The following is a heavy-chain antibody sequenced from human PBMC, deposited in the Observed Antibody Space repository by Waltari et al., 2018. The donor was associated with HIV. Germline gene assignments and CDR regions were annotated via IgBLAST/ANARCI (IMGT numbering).Heavy chain of an antibody. V-gene: IGHV4-4*07. CDR2: IVTSGTP. CDR3: ARATEKYCKRGSCYPFNARDL. D-gene: IGHD2-15*01. Sequence: VQLQASGPGLLRPSETLSLTCTVSGGSMSEYYWNWIRQPAGKGLEWIGRIVTSGTPNYNPSLRSRVTMSVDTSKNHFSLKLSSVTAADTSEYYCARATEKYCKRGSCYPFNARDLWGQGTTVTVSS. J-gene: IGHJ6*02. CDR1: GGSMSEYY.